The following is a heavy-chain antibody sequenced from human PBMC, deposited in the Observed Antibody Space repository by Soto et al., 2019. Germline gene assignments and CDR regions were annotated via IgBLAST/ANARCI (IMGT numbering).Heavy chain of an antibody. CDR3: AKCDFLTYYFDS. J-gene: IGHJ4*02. CDR2: ITGSGVVT. CDR1: GFTFTNYA. V-gene: IGHV3-23*01. Sequence: PGGSLRLSCAASGFTFTNYAMAWVRQAPGKGLEWVSSITGSGVVTYYADSVRGRFTISRDNSKNSLSLQMNSLRAEDSAVYYCAKCDFLTYYFDSWGQGTLVTVSS. D-gene: IGHD2-21*02.